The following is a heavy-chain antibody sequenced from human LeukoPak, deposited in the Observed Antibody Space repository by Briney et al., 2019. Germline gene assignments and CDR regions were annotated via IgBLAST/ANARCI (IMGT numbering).Heavy chain of an antibody. Sequence: PGGSLRLSCAPSGFTFNTFNMNWFRQAPGKGLEWVSSINGSGDYKYYAYSEKGRFTTSRDTTTNSLSLQMFSLRVETTAIYYSALGHYDVLASSYKWTPDYWGEGSQVTVSS. D-gene: IGHD3-9*01. J-gene: IGHJ4*02. V-gene: IGHV3-21*06. CDR2: INGSGDYK. CDR3: ALGHYDVLASSYKWTPDY. CDR1: GFTFNTFN.